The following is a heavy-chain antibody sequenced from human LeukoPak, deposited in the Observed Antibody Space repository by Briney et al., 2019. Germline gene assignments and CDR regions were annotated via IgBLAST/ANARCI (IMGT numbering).Heavy chain of an antibody. CDR2: ISAYNGNT. J-gene: IGHJ3*02. CDR1: GYTFTSYG. Sequence: ASVKVSCKASGYTFTSYGISWVRQAPGQGLEWMGWISAYNGNTNNAQKLQGRVTMTTDTSTSTAYMELRSLRSDDTAVYYCARVGVYDSSGYYSSDAFDIWGQGTMVTVSS. CDR3: ARVGVYDSSGYYSSDAFDI. D-gene: IGHD3-22*01. V-gene: IGHV1-18*01.